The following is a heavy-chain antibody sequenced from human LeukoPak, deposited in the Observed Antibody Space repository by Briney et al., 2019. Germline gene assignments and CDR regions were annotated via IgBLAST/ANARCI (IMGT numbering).Heavy chain of an antibody. V-gene: IGHV1-3*04. J-gene: IGHJ4*02. CDR1: GYTFTRNA. D-gene: IGHD2-2*01. Sequence: ASVKVSCKASGYTFTRNAMHWVRQAPGQRLEWMGCINTGNGNTKYSQKFQDRVNITRDTSANTAYMELSSLRSEDTAVYYCARGYCNSTSCYYFDFWGQGTLVTVSS. CDR3: ARGYCNSTSCYYFDF. CDR2: INTGNGNT.